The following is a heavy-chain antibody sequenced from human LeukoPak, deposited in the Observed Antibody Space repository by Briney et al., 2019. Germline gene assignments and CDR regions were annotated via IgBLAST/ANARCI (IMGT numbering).Heavy chain of an antibody. V-gene: IGHV4-59*01. D-gene: IGHD3-22*01. Sequence: SETLSLTCTVSGGSISSYYWSWIRQPPGKGLEWIGYIYYSGSTNYNPSLKSRVTISVDTSKNQFSLKLCSVTAADTAVYYCAREGGSGYYPSPLGFDYWGQGTLVTVSS. J-gene: IGHJ4*02. CDR2: IYYSGST. CDR1: GGSISSYY. CDR3: AREGGSGYYPSPLGFDY.